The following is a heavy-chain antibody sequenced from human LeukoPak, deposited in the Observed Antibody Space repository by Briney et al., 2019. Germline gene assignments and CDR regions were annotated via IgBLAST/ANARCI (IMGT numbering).Heavy chain of an antibody. V-gene: IGHV3-30*04. Sequence: PGGSLRLSCAASGFNFRTYAMHWVRQAPGKGLEWMALISYDGSYKYYADSVKGRFSISRDKSENTLYLQMNSLRSEDTAVYYCAKDRDSYDRNYHYYGLDVWGQGSTVTVSS. D-gene: IGHD5-18*01. CDR1: GFNFRTYA. CDR2: ISYDGSYK. CDR3: AKDRDSYDRNYHYYGLDV. J-gene: IGHJ6*02.